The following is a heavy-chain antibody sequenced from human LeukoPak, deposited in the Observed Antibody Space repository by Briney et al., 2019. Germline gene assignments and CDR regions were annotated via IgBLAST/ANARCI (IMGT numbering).Heavy chain of an antibody. D-gene: IGHD3-10*01. CDR3: ARAPTGDRYFDL. CDR2: IYYSGST. CDR1: GGSISSYY. V-gene: IGHV4-59*08. J-gene: IGHJ2*01. Sequence: PSETLSLTCTVSGGSISSYYWSWIRQPPGKGLEWIGYIYYSGSTNYNPSLKSRVTISVDTSKNQFSLKLSSVTAADTAVYYCARAPTGDRYFDLGGRGPLFPVPS.